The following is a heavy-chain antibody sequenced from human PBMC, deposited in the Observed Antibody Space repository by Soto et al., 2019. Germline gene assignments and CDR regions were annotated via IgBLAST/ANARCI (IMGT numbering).Heavy chain of an antibody. CDR1: GGSISSGGYY. J-gene: IGHJ2*01. D-gene: IGHD4-17*01. Sequence: QVQLQESGPGLVKPSQTLSLTCTVSGGSISSGGYYWSWIRQHPGKGLEWIGYIYYSGSTYYNPSRKSRVTLSVDTSKNQFSLKLSSVTAADTAVYYCARVPDTVTTLDWYFDLWGRGTLVTVSS. CDR2: IYYSGST. V-gene: IGHV4-31*03. CDR3: ARVPDTVTTLDWYFDL.